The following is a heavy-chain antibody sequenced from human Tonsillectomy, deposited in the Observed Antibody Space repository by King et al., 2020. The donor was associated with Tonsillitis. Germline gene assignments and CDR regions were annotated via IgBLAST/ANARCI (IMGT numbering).Heavy chain of an antibody. V-gene: IGHV2-26*01. D-gene: IGHD5-12*01. CDR3: ARTGDPRLGGYYYYYMDV. J-gene: IGHJ6*03. CDR2: IFSNDEK. CDR1: GFSLTNPRVG. Sequence: TLQESGRVLVKPTETLTLTCTVSGFSLTNPRVGVSWIRQPPGKALEWLAHIFSNDEKSYSTSLMSRLTISRDTSKSQVVLTMTNMDPVDTATYYCARTGDPRLGGYYYYYMDVWGKGTTVTVSS.